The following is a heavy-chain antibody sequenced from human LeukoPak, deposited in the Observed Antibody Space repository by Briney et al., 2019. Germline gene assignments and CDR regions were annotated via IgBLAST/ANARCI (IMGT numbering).Heavy chain of an antibody. CDR2: MYYSGYT. J-gene: IGHJ4*02. CDR1: GGSSSGYY. V-gene: IGHV4-59*01. Sequence: SETLSLTCTVSGGSSSGYYWSWIRQPPGKGLDWIGYMYYSGYTNYNPSLKSRVSISVDTTKNQFSLKLSSVTAADTAVYYCARSYSGYETYYFDYWGQGTLVTVSS. D-gene: IGHD5-12*01. CDR3: ARSYSGYETYYFDY.